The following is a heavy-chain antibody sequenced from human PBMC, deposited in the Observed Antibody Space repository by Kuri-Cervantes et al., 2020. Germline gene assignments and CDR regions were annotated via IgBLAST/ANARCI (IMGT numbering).Heavy chain of an antibody. CDR2: INPSGGST. Sequence: ASVKVSCKASGYTFTSYYMHWVRQAPGQGLEWMGIINPSGGSTSYAQKFQGRVTMTRDTSTSTAYMELSSLRSEDTAVYYCARAGATILYFDLWGRGTLVTVSS. CDR1: GYTFTSYY. J-gene: IGHJ2*01. CDR3: ARAGATILYFDL. V-gene: IGHV1-46*01. D-gene: IGHD5-24*01.